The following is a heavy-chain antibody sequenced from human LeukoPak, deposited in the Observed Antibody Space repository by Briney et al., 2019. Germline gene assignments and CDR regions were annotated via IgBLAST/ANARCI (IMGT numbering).Heavy chain of an antibody. V-gene: IGHV3-74*01. Sequence: GGSLRLSCAVSGFTFSRYWMNWVRQVPGKGLVWVSHINTFGTTATYADSVKGRFTISRDSANNTLYLQMNSLRVEDTAIYYCVRDNAYKFDYWGQGTLVTVSS. D-gene: IGHD5-24*01. J-gene: IGHJ4*02. CDR3: VRDNAYKFDY. CDR2: INTFGTTA. CDR1: GFTFSRYW.